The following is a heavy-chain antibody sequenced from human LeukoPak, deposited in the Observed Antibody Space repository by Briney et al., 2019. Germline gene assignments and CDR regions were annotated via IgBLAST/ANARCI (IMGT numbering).Heavy chain of an antibody. D-gene: IGHD3-16*01. Sequence: PGRSLRLSCAASGFTFSSYGMHWVRQAPGKGLEGVAVISYDGSNKYYADSVKGRFTISRDNSKNTLYLQINSLRAEDTAVYYCATAGDDAFDIWGQGTMVTVSS. J-gene: IGHJ3*02. V-gene: IGHV3-30*03. CDR3: ATAGDDAFDI. CDR2: ISYDGSNK. CDR1: GFTFSSYG.